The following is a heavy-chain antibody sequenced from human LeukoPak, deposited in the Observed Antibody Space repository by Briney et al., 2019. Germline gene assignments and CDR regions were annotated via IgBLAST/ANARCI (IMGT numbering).Heavy chain of an antibody. CDR1: GGSISSYH. V-gene: IGHV4-59*01. CDR3: ARSPGIQFLDY. Sequence: SETLSLTCTVSGGSISSYHWSWIRQPPGKGLEWIGYIYYSGSTNYNPSLKSRVTISVDTSKNQFSLKLSSVTAADTAVYYCARSPGIQFLDYWGQGTLVTVSS. CDR2: IYYSGST. D-gene: IGHD5-18*01. J-gene: IGHJ4*02.